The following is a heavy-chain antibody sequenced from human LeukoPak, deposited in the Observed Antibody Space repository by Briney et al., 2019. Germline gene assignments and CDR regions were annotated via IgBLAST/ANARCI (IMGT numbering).Heavy chain of an antibody. J-gene: IGHJ3*02. CDR1: GFTFSSYA. CDR3: AKISGGDDAFDI. CDR2: ISGSGGST. V-gene: IGHV3-23*01. D-gene: IGHD2-21*01. Sequence: GGSLRLSCAASGFTFSSYAMNWVRQAPGKGLEWISAISGSGGSTYYADSVKGRFTISRDNSKNTLYLQMNSLRAEDTAVYYCAKISGGDDAFDIWGQGTMVTVSS.